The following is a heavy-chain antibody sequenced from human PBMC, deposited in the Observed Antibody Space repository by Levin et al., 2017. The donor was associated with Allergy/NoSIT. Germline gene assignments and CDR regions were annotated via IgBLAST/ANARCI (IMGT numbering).Heavy chain of an antibody. V-gene: IGHV3-20*04. CDR2: INWKGGRT. CDR3: ARDKGIAVAGGFDY. D-gene: IGHD6-19*01. CDR1: GCTVDDDG. Sequence: PGGSLRLSCAASGCTVDDDGMNGVRQAPGKGLEWVSGINWKGGRTGYADSVKGRFTISRDNAKNSLYLQMNSLRAEDTALYYCARDKGIAVAGGFDYWGQGTLVTVSS. J-gene: IGHJ4*02.